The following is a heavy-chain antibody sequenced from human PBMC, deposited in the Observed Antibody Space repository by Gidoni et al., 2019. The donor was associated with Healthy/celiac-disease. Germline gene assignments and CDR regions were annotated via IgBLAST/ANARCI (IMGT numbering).Heavy chain of an antibody. Sequence: EVQLVESGGGLVKPGGSLRLSCAASGFPFSSYSMNWVRQAPGKGLEWVSSISSSSSYIYYADSVKGRFTISRDNAKNSLYLQMNSLRAEDTAVYYCARVGCTNGVCFLFDYWGQGTLVTVSS. CDR3: ARVGCTNGVCFLFDY. V-gene: IGHV3-21*01. CDR1: GFPFSSYS. CDR2: ISSSSSYI. J-gene: IGHJ4*02. D-gene: IGHD2-8*01.